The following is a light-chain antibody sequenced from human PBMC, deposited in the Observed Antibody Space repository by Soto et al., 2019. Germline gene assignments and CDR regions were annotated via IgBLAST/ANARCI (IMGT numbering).Light chain of an antibody. J-gene: IGKJ5*01. CDR1: QSVSSN. V-gene: IGKV3-15*01. CDR3: QQYNNWPPT. Sequence: EIVMTHSPATLSVSPGERATLSCRASQSVSSNLAWYQQKPGQAPRLLIYGASNRATGIPARFSGSGSGTEFTLTISSLQSEDFAVYYCQQYNNWPPTFGQGTRLEIK. CDR2: GAS.